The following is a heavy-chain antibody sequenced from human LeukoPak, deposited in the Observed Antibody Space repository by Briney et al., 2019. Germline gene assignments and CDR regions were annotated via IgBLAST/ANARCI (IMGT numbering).Heavy chain of an antibody. CDR1: GFTFSSYS. J-gene: IGHJ4*02. V-gene: IGHV3-23*01. CDR2: ISGSGGST. D-gene: IGHD3-3*01. CDR3: AGELYDFWSGYFGY. Sequence: PGGSLRLSCAASGFTFSSYSMSWVRQAPGKGLEWVSAISGSGGSTYYADSVKGRFTISRDNSKNTLYLQMNSLRAEDTAVYYCAGELYDFWSGYFGYWGQGTLVTVSS.